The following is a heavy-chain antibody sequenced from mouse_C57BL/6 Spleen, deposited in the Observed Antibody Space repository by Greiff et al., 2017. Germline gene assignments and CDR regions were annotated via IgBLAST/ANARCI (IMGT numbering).Heavy chain of an antibody. CDR1: GYTFTGYW. D-gene: IGHD1-1*01. CDR3: ASGNYYGSSYWFAY. J-gene: IGHJ3*01. Sequence: VNVVESGAELMKPGASVKLSCKATGYTFTGYWIEWVKQRPGHGLEWIGEILPGSGSTNYNEKFKGKATFTADTSSNTAYMQLSSLTTEDSAIYYCASGNYYGSSYWFAYWGQGTLVTVSA. V-gene: IGHV1-9*01. CDR2: ILPGSGST.